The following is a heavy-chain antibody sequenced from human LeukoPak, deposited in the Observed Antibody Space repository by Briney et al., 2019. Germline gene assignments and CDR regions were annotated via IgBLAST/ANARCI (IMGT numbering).Heavy chain of an antibody. V-gene: IGHV4-4*07. Sequence: SETLSLTCTVSGGSISSYYWSWIRQPPGKGLEWIGRIYTSGSTNYNPSLKSRVTMSVDTSKNQFSLKLSSVTAADTAVYYCVRVSLRNSRYSYYYYYMDVWGKGTTVTISS. CDR2: IYTSGST. D-gene: IGHD1-14*01. CDR1: GGSISSYY. CDR3: VRVSLRNSRYSYYYYYMDV. J-gene: IGHJ6*03.